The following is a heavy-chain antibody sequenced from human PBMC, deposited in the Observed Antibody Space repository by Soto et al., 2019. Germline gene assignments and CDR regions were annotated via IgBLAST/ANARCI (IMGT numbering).Heavy chain of an antibody. CDR1: GFTFSSYS. CDR3: AGDGRMSGSSPACYNGREG. J-gene: IGHJ6*02. D-gene: IGHD6-6*01. Sequence: PGGSLRLSCAASGFTFSSYSMNWVRQAPGKGLEWVSSISSSSSYIYYADSVKGRFTISRDNAKNSLYLQMNSLRPEDTAVYYCAGDGRMSGSSPACYNGREGWGQGSTVAVSS. V-gene: IGHV3-21*01. CDR2: ISSSSSYI.